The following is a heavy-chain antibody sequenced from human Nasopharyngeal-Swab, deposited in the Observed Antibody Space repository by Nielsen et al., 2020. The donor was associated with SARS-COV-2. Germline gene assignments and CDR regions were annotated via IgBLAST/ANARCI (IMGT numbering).Heavy chain of an antibody. D-gene: IGHD1-26*01. J-gene: IGHJ4*02. CDR2: IWYDGSNK. V-gene: IGHV3-33*01. CDR1: GFTFSSYG. Sequence: GESLKISCAAAGFTFSSYGMHWVGQDPGKGLELVAVIWYDGSNKYYADSVKGRFTISRDNSKNTLYLQMNSLRAEDTAVYYCARDLGATLDVWGQGTLVTVSS. CDR3: ARDLGATLDV.